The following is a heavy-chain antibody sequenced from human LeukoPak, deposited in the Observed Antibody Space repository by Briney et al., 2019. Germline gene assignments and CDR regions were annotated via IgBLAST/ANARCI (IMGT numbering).Heavy chain of an antibody. V-gene: IGHV3-11*06. CDR1: GFTFRVYY. Sequence: GGSLRLFCAASGFTFRVYYMSWIRQAPGKGVEWVSYISDSSGYTKDADSVKGRFTISRDNAKKSLYLQMNSLRAEDTAVYYCARDRVGGSYVFDIWGQGTMVTVSS. D-gene: IGHD1-26*01. CDR2: ISDSSGYT. CDR3: ARDRVGGSYVFDI. J-gene: IGHJ3*02.